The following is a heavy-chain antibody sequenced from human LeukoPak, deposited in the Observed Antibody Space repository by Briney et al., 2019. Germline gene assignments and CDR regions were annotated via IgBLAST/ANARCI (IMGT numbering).Heavy chain of an antibody. CDR3: ARENPSGYYNRPIDY. CDR2: IYYSGSI. CDR1: GASISSYY. J-gene: IGHJ4*02. D-gene: IGHD3-22*01. V-gene: IGHV4-59*01. Sequence: SETLSLTCTVSGASISSYYWSWIRQPPGKGLEWMGDIYYSGSIKYNPSLKSRVTMSVDTSKNQFSLKLSSVTAADTAIYYCARENPSGYYNRPIDYWGQGTLVTVSS.